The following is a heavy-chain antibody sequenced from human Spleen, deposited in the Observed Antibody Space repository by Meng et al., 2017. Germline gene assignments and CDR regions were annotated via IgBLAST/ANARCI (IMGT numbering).Heavy chain of an antibody. D-gene: IGHD6-6*01. CDR2: INAGNGNT. CDR3: ARGRVIAARPVDY. Sequence: QVQLVQSGAEVKKPGASVKVSCKASGYTFTSYAMHWVRQAPGQRLEWMGWINAGNGNTKYSQKFQGRVTITRDTSASTAYMELSSLRSEDTAVYYCARGRVIAARPVDYWGQGTLVTVSS. V-gene: IGHV1-3*01. CDR1: GYTFTSYA. J-gene: IGHJ4*02.